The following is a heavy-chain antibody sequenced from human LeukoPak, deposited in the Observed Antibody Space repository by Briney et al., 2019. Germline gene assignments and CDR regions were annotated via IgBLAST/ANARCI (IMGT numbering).Heavy chain of an antibody. CDR1: GFTFSSYA. Sequence: GGSLRLSCTASGFTFSSYAMYWVRQAPGKGLEWVSGIFGSGGRAHYADSVKGRFTISRDNSQNTVYLQMNSLRAEDTAVYYCGKTTTGYSSGRNPAWPVDYWGQGTLVTVSS. D-gene: IGHD6-19*01. CDR2: IFGSGGRA. J-gene: IGHJ4*02. V-gene: IGHV3-23*01. CDR3: GKTTTGYSSGRNPAWPVDY.